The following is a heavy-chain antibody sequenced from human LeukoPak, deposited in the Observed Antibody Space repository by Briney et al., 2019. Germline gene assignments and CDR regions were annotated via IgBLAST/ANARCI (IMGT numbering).Heavy chain of an antibody. J-gene: IGHJ4*02. CDR3: ARAGYDSSGYSTYYFDY. V-gene: IGHV4-31*03. D-gene: IGHD3-22*01. CDR1: GGSISSGSYY. Sequence: SETLSLTCTVSGGSISSGSYYWSWIRQHPGKGLEWIGYIYYSGSTYYNPSLKSRVTISIDTSKNQFSLKLSSVTAADTAVYYCARAGYDSSGYSTYYFDYWGQGTLVTVSS. CDR2: IYYSGST.